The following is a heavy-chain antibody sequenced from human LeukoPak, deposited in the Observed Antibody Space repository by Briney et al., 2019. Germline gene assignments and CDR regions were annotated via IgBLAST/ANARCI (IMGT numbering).Heavy chain of an antibody. V-gene: IGHV3-73*01. D-gene: IGHD3-10*01. Sequence: GGSLRLSCAASGFTFSGSAMHWVRQASGKGLEWVGRIRSKANSYATAYAASVKGRFTISRDDSKNTAYLQMNSLKTEDTAVYYCAADSDVLLWFGELSVAFDIWGQGTMVTVSS. CDR3: AADSDVLLWFGELSVAFDI. J-gene: IGHJ3*02. CDR2: IRSKANSYAT. CDR1: GFTFSGSA.